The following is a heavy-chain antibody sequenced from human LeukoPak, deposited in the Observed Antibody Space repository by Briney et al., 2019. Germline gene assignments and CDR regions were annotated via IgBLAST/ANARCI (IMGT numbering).Heavy chain of an antibody. V-gene: IGHV3-21*01. Sequence: GGSLRLSCAASGFTFSSYSMNWVRQDPGKGLEWVSSISSSSSYIYYADSVKGRFTISRDNAKNSLYLQMNSLRAEDTAVYYCASYDFWSGYLFDYWGQGTLVTVSS. CDR2: ISSSSSYI. CDR1: GFTFSSYS. CDR3: ASYDFWSGYLFDY. D-gene: IGHD3-3*01. J-gene: IGHJ4*02.